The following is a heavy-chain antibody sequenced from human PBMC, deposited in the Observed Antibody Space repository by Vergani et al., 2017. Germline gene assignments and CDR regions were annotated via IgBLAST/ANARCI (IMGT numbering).Heavy chain of an antibody. CDR1: GFTSSYYG. Sequence: VHLVESGGGVVQPGRSLRLSCVVSGFTSSYYGMHWFRQAPGQGLEWVGGIRSKAYGQATIYAASVKGRFTISRDDSKSIAYLQMNNLQTEDTAMYYCVRDQVTMLRGSDALDIWGQGTMVTVSS. CDR2: IRSKAYGQAT. V-gene: IGHV3-49*03. J-gene: IGHJ3*02. D-gene: IGHD3-10*01. CDR3: VRDQVTMLRGSDALDI.